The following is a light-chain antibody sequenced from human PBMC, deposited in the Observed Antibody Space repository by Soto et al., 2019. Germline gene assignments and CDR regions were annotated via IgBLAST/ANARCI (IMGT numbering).Light chain of an antibody. CDR2: AAS. V-gene: IGKV1-39*01. CDR1: QTISTH. Sequence: DIQMTQSPSSLSASAGDRVTITCRASQTISTHLNWYQQKPGKAPELLISAASNLQGAVSSRFSGSGSGTDFTLSISSMQPVDSATYYCQRSYRTPLIFGQGTKLESK. CDR3: QRSYRTPLI. J-gene: IGKJ2*01.